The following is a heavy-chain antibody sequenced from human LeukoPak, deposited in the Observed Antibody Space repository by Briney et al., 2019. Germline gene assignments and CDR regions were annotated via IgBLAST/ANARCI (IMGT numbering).Heavy chain of an antibody. Sequence: NPGGSLRLSCAASGFIFSSYAMSWVRQAPGKGLEWIGSIYYSGSTYYNPSLKSRVTISVDTSKNQFSLKLSSVTAADTAVYYCARHYSSSWYTISQYFQHWGQGTLVTVSS. CDR3: ARHYSSSWYTISQYFQH. CDR2: IYYSGST. J-gene: IGHJ1*01. CDR1: GFIFSSYA. D-gene: IGHD6-13*01. V-gene: IGHV4-39*01.